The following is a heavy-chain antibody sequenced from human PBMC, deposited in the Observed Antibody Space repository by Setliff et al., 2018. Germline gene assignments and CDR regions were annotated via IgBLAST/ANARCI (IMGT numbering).Heavy chain of an antibody. Sequence: GGSLRLSCAASGFTFNTYLMNWVRQAPGKGLEWVSHIRDTGTTVHYADSVKGRFTISRDNAKNSLYLQMNSLRAEDTAVYYCVRDDVRGYYMDVWGKGTTVTGLL. CDR1: GFTFNTYL. J-gene: IGHJ6*03. CDR2: IRDTGTTV. CDR3: VRDDVRGYYMDV. D-gene: IGHD3-10*02. V-gene: IGHV3-48*01.